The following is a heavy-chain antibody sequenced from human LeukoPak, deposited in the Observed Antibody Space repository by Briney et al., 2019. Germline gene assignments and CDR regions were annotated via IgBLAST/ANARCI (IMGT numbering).Heavy chain of an antibody. D-gene: IGHD2-8*01. CDR1: GFTLSSYW. J-gene: IGHJ4*02. CDR2: IKQDGSEK. Sequence: GGSLRLSCAASGFTLSSYWMHWVRQAPGKGLEWVANIKQDGSEKYYVDSVKGRFTISRDNAKNSLYLQMNSLRAEDTAVYYCARDVLGGFDYWGQGTLVTVSS. CDR3: ARDVLGGFDY. V-gene: IGHV3-7*04.